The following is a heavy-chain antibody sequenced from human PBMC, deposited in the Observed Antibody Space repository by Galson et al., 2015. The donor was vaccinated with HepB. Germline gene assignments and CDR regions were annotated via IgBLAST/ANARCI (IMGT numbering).Heavy chain of an antibody. Sequence: SVKVSCKASGYTFTSHAISWVRQAPGQGLEWMGWISTYNGDTNYAPKFRGKVTLTTDTSTRTAYMEMNSLRDEDTAVYYCGRAGFYGSGYWYFDLWGRGTLVTGSS. V-gene: IGHV1-18*01. CDR1: GYTFTSHA. CDR3: GRAGFYGSGYWYFDL. J-gene: IGHJ2*01. CDR2: ISTYNGDT. D-gene: IGHD3-10*01.